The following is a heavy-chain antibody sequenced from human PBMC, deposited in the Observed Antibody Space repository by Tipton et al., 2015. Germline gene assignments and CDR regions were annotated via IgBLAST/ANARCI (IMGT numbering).Heavy chain of an antibody. CDR1: AYSISGDYY. CDR3: ARDSFGYYSFDS. CDR2: FFHSGNT. Sequence: TLSLTCAVSAYSISGDYYWGWIRQPPGKGLEWIGSFFHSGNTFHNPSLRSRVIISVDTSKNQFSLTVTSVTAADTAVYYCARDSFGYYSFDSWGPGTLVTVSS. V-gene: IGHV4-38-2*01. J-gene: IGHJ4*02. D-gene: IGHD3-22*01.